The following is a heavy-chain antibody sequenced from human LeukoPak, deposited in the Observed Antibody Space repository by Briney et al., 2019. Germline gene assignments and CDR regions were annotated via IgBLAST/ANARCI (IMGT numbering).Heavy chain of an antibody. J-gene: IGHJ4*02. CDR3: AKDRTTALGYYYFDY. V-gene: IGHV3-23*01. CDR2: ISGSGVST. Sequence: GGSLRLSCAASGFTFSTYAMSWVRQAPGKGLDWVSAISGSGVSTYYADSVKGRFTISRDNSKNTLYLQMNSLRAEDTAVYYCAKDRTTALGYYYFDYWGQGTLVTVSS. D-gene: IGHD1-7*01. CDR1: GFTFSTYA.